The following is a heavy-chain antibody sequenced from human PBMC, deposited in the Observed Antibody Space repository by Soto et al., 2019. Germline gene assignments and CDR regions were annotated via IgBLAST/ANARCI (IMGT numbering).Heavy chain of an antibody. Sequence: QVQLVESGGGVVQPGRSLRLSCAASGFTFSTYAMHWVRQAPGKGLEWVATISDDVSNKYYADSVKGRFTISRDNSKDTLYLQMNSLRAEDTAVYYCPREGHGDWFDPWGQGTLVTVSS. CDR3: PREGHGDWFDP. V-gene: IGHV3-30-3*01. CDR1: GFTFSTYA. J-gene: IGHJ5*02. CDR2: ISDDVSNK. D-gene: IGHD3-10*01.